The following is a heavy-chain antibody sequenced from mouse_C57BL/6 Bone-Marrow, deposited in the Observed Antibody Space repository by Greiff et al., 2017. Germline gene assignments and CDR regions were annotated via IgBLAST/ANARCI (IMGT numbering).Heavy chain of an antibody. CDR3: ARTFITTVVAGGYYAMDY. J-gene: IGHJ4*01. Sequence: VQLQQPGAELVMPGASVKLSCKASGYTFTSYWMHWVKQRPGQGLEWIGEIDPSDSYTNYNQKFKGKSTLTVDKSSSTAYMQLSSLTSEDSAVYYYARTFITTVVAGGYYAMDYWGQGTSVTVSS. D-gene: IGHD1-1*01. V-gene: IGHV1-69*01. CDR2: IDPSDSYT. CDR1: GYTFTSYW.